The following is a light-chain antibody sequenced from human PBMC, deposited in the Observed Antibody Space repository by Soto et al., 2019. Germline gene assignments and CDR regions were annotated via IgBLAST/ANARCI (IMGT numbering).Light chain of an antibody. V-gene: IGKV1-5*03. CDR1: QSISSW. Sequence: DIQMTQSPSTLSASVGDRVTITCRASQSISSWLAWYQQKPGRAPRLLIYNASNLEGGVPSRFSGSGSGTEFTLTISSLQPDDFATYYCQQYNSYSKVFGQGTKVEIK. J-gene: IGKJ1*01. CDR3: QQYNSYSKV. CDR2: NAS.